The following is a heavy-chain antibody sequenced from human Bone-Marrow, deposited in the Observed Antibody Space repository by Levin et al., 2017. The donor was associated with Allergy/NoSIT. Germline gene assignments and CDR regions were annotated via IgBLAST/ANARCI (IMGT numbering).Heavy chain of an antibody. D-gene: IGHD6-13*01. CDR3: ASFAAGSLYYGLDV. V-gene: IGHV3-23*01. CDR2: ISGSAGRT. CDR1: RFTFNTYA. J-gene: IGHJ6*02. Sequence: GGSLRLSCTDSRFTFNTYAMSWVRQAPGKRLEWVSAISGSAGRTHYADSVKGRFTISRDNSKNTLYLEMSSLRAEDTAVYYCASFAAGSLYYGLDVWGQGTTVTVSS.